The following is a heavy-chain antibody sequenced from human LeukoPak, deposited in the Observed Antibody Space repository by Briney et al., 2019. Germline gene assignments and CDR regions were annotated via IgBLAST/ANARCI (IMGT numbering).Heavy chain of an antibody. J-gene: IGHJ4*02. CDR1: EFSRFINYG. CDR3: ARAGLTWWDLPDS. V-gene: IGHV1-18*01. CDR2: ISANNGNT. Sequence: GASVRVSSMSSEFSRFINYGYIWVRQPQGRGLEGMGWISANNGNTNYAQKLQERVTMTTDTSTSTAYMELRSLRSDDAAIYYCARAGLTWWDLPDSWGQGTLVTVSS. D-gene: IGHD1-26*01.